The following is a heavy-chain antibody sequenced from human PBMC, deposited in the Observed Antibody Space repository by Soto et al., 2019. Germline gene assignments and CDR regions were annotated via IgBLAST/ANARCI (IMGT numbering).Heavy chain of an antibody. CDR1: GFTFSNAW. V-gene: IGHV3-15*01. CDR3: TTPQESMLTEQWLVRYNY. D-gene: IGHD6-19*01. Sequence: GGSLRLSCAASGFTFSNAWMSWVRQAPGKGLEWVGRIKSKTDGGTTDYAAPVKGRFTISRDDSKNTLYLQMNSLKTEDTAVYYCTTPQESMLTEQWLVRYNYWGQGTLVTVSS. J-gene: IGHJ4*02. CDR2: IKSKTDGGTT.